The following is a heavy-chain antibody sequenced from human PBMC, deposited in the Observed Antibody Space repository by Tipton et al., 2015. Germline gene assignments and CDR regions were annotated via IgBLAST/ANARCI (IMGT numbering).Heavy chain of an antibody. J-gene: IGHJ4*02. CDR1: GGSISSRNYY. CDR3: ARSLGEYTYGLIGH. CDR2: IYYSGST. D-gene: IGHD5-18*01. V-gene: IGHV4-39*07. Sequence: TLSLTCTVSGGSISSRNYYWGWIRQPPGMGLEWIGTIYYSGSTFYNPSLKSRVTISVDTSKNQFSLKLSSVTAADTAVYYCARSLGEYTYGLIGHWGQGTLVTVSS.